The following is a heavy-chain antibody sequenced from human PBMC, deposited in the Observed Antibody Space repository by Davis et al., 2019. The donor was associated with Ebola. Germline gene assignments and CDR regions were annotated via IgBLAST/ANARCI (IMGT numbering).Heavy chain of an antibody. CDR1: EFTFSSYE. Sequence: GESLKISCAASEFTFSSYEMIWFRHAPGQGLEWVSYIDSSASTTYSADSVKGRFTISRDNAKNSLFLQRNSLTAEDTALYYCAREAPFCGGDCLDYWGQGTLVTVSS. V-gene: IGHV3-48*03. CDR2: IDSSASTT. J-gene: IGHJ4*02. CDR3: AREAPFCGGDCLDY. D-gene: IGHD2-21*01.